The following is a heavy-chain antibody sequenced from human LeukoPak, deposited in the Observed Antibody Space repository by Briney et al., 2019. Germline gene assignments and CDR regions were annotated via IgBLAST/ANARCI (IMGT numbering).Heavy chain of an antibody. CDR1: GFTFSSYW. Sequence: QPGGSLRLSCAASGFTFSSYWMSWVRQAPGKGLEWVANIKQDGSEKYYVDSVKGRFTISRDNAKNSLYLQMNSLRAEDTAVYYCAREYDYVWGSYRYTLDFDYWGQGTLVTVSS. D-gene: IGHD3-16*02. J-gene: IGHJ4*02. CDR3: AREYDYVWGSYRYTLDFDY. CDR2: IKQDGSEK. V-gene: IGHV3-7*01.